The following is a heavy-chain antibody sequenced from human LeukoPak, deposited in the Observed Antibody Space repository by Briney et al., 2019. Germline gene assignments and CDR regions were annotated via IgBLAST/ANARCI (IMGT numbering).Heavy chain of an antibody. CDR2: ISSSSSTI. D-gene: IGHD6-13*01. V-gene: IGHV3-48*01. Sequence: PGGSLRLSCAASGFTFSSYSMNWVRQAPGKGLERVSYISSSSSTIYYADSVKGRFTISRDNAKSSLYLQMNSLRAEDTAVYYCARGYSSSWFDFDYWGQGTLVTVSS. CDR1: GFTFSSYS. J-gene: IGHJ4*02. CDR3: ARGYSSSWFDFDY.